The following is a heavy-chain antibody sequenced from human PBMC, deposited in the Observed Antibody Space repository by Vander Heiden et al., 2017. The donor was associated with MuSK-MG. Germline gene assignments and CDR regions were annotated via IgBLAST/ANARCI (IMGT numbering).Heavy chain of an antibody. CDR1: GFTFRGYA. D-gene: IGHD3-22*01. CDR2: ISYDGSNK. Sequence: QVQLVESGGGVVQPGRSTRLSCAASGFTFRGYAMHWGRQAPVKGLEWVAVISYDGSNKYYADSVKGRFTISRDNSKNTLYLQMNSLRAEDTAVYYCARALRSGSGYYSSDYWGQGTLVTVSS. V-gene: IGHV3-30*04. CDR3: ARALRSGSGYYSSDY. J-gene: IGHJ4*02.